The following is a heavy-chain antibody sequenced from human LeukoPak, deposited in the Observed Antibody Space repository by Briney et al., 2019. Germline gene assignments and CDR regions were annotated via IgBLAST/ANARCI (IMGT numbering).Heavy chain of an antibody. CDR1: GGSISSYY. J-gene: IGHJ4*02. Sequence: SETLSLTCTVSGGSISSYYWSWIRQSPGQGLEWIGYIYYSGSTNYNPSLKSRVTISVDTSKNQFSLKLSSVPAADTAVYYCAREGGYNYFDYWGQGTLVTVSS. V-gene: IGHV4-59*01. CDR3: AREGGYNYFDY. D-gene: IGHD5-24*01. CDR2: IYYSGST.